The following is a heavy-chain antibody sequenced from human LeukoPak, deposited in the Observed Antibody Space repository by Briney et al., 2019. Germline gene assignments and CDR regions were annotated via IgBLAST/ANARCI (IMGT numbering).Heavy chain of an antibody. J-gene: IGHJ6*03. CDR1: GYTFTSYD. D-gene: IGHD2-2*01. CDR2: MNPNSGNT. Sequence: ASVRVSCKASGYTFTSYDINWVRQATGQGLEWMGWMNPNSGNTGYAQKFQGRVTMTRNTSISTAYMELSSLRSEDTAVYYCARGEMEMGGLFVVVPAYYYMDVWGKGTTVTISS. CDR3: ARGEMEMGGLFVVVPAYYYMDV. V-gene: IGHV1-8*01.